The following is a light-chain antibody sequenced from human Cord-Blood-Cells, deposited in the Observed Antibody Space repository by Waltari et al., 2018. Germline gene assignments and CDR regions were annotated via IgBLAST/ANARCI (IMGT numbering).Light chain of an antibody. CDR1: HSVLYSSNNKNY. V-gene: IGKV4-1*01. CDR2: WAS. CDR3: QQYYSTPYT. Sequence: DIVMTQTPDSLAACTAELDTLNRKSTHSVLYSSNNKNYLAWYQQKPGQPPKLLIYWASTREAGVPDRFSGSGSGTDFTLTISSLQAEDVAVYYCQQYYSTPYTFGQGTKLEIK. J-gene: IGKJ2*01.